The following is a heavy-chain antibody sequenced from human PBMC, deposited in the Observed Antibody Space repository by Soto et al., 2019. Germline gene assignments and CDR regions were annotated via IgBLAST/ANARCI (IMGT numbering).Heavy chain of an antibody. CDR2: IYYSGST. J-gene: IGHJ6*03. CDR3: ASSARGDKVLEWLLYEDYYYYMDV. Sequence: SETLSLTCTVSGGSISSYYWSWIRQPPGKGLEWIGYIYYSGSTNYNPSLKSRVTISVDTSKNQFSLKLSSVTAADTAVYYCASSARGDKVLEWLLYEDYYYYMDVWGKGTTVTVSS. D-gene: IGHD3-3*01. CDR1: GGSISSYY. V-gene: IGHV4-59*08.